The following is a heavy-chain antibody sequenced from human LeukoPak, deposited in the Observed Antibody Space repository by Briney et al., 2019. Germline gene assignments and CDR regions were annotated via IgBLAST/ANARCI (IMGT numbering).Heavy chain of an antibody. Sequence: QTGGSLRLSCAASGFTVSSNYMSSVRQAPGKGLEWVSVIYSGVSTYYADSVKGRFTISRDNSKNTLYLQMNSLRAEDTAVYYCARRRRYCSSTSCYDWFDPWGQGTLVTVSS. CDR2: IYSGVST. D-gene: IGHD2-2*01. J-gene: IGHJ5*02. CDR3: ARRRRYCSSTSCYDWFDP. CDR1: GFTVSSNY. V-gene: IGHV3-53*01.